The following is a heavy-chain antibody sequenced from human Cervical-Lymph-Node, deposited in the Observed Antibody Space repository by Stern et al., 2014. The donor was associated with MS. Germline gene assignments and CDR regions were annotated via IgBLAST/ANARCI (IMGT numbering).Heavy chain of an antibody. CDR1: GFNLRDYS. V-gene: IGHV3-48*02. Sequence: EMQLVESGGNLGQPGGSLRLSCAASGFNLRDYSMSWVRQAPGKGLEWVSFVSNSGTAIYYADSVKGRFTISRDMARNSVYLQMNSLRDEDTAVYFCVRTWRENTFDSWGQGILVTVSS. J-gene: IGHJ4*02. CDR2: VSNSGTAI. CDR3: VRTWRENTFDS.